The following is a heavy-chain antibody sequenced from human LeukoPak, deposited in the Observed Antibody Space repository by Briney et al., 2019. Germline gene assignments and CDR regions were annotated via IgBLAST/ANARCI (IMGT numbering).Heavy chain of an antibody. CDR3: ASAPGAAAGTGAFDI. V-gene: IGHV4-59*08. CDR1: GGSISSYY. Sequence: PSETLSLTCTVSGGSISSYYWSWIRQPPGKGLEWIGYIYYSGSTNYNPSLKSRVTISVDTSKNQFSLKLSSVTAADTAVYYCASAPGAAAGTGAFDIWGQGTMVTVSS. J-gene: IGHJ3*02. D-gene: IGHD6-13*01. CDR2: IYYSGST.